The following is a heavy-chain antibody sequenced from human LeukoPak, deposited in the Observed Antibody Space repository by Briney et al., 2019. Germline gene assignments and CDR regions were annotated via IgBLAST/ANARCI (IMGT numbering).Heavy chain of an antibody. CDR3: ARGVGGSDALYYYYYYMDV. V-gene: IGHV1-46*01. CDR1: GYTFTSYY. D-gene: IGHD3-16*01. J-gene: IGHJ6*03. Sequence: ASVKVSCKASGYTFTSYYMHWVRQAPGQGLEWMGIINPSGGSTSYAQKFQGRVTMTRDTSTSTVYMELSSLRSEDTAVYYCARGVGGSDALYYYYYYMDVWGKGTTVTVSS. CDR2: INPSGGST.